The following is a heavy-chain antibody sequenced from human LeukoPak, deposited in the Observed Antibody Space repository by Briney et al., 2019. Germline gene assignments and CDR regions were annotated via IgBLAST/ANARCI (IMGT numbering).Heavy chain of an antibody. CDR2: ISAYNGNT. CDR3: ARDTKLELRSSYNWFDP. D-gene: IGHD1-7*01. J-gene: IGHJ5*02. Sequence: ASVKVSCKASGGTFSSYAISWVRQAPGQGLEWMGWISAYNGNTNYAQKLQGRVTMTTDTSTSTAYMELRSLRSDDTAVYYCARDTKLELRSSYNWFDPWGQGTLVTVSS. CDR1: GGTFSSYA. V-gene: IGHV1-18*01.